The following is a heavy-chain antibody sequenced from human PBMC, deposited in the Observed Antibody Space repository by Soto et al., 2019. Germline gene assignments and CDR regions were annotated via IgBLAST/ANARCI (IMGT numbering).Heavy chain of an antibody. J-gene: IGHJ4*02. V-gene: IGHV3-33*08. CDR3: ARDIASSYFDY. Sequence: GGSLRLSCAASGFIFSDYTMNWVRQAPGKGLEWVAVIWYDGSKKYYADSVKGRFTVSRDNSKNTLYLEMNSLRVEDTAIYYCARDIASSYFDYWGQGTLVTVSS. CDR1: GFIFSDYT. CDR2: IWYDGSKK. D-gene: IGHD6-13*01.